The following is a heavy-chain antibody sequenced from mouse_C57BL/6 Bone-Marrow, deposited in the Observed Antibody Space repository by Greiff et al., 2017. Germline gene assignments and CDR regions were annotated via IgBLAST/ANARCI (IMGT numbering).Heavy chain of an antibody. V-gene: IGHV2-6-1*01. CDR1: GFSLTSYG. CDR3: ARHPIYDGYYLYAMDY. J-gene: IGHJ4*01. CDR2: IWSDGST. D-gene: IGHD2-3*01. Sequence: VQVVESGPGLVAPSQSLSITCTVSGFSLTSYGVHWVRQPPGKGLEWLVVIWSDGSTTYNSALKSRLSISKDNSKSQVFLKMNSLQTDDTAMYYCARHPIYDGYYLYAMDYWGQGTSVTVSS.